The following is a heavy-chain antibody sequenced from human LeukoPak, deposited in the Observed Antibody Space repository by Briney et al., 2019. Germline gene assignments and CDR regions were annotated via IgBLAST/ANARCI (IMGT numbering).Heavy chain of an antibody. CDR2: IYYSRST. Sequence: ASETLSLTCTVPGGSISSYYWSWIRQPPGKGLEWIGYIYYSRSTNYNPSLKSRVTISVDTSKNQFSLKLSSVTAADTAVYYCAREISASSSWSITSYWYFDLWGRGTLVTVSS. CDR3: AREISASSSWSITSYWYFDL. J-gene: IGHJ2*01. V-gene: IGHV4-59*01. CDR1: GGSISSYY. D-gene: IGHD6-13*01.